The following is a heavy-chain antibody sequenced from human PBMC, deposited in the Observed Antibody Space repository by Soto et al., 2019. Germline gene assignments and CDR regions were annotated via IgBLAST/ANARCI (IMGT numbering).Heavy chain of an antibody. CDR3: ARDTSSWYRVDY. J-gene: IGHJ4*02. Sequence: ASVKVSCKASGYTFTSYCIHWVRQAPGQGLEWMGIINPDGGTTSYAQKFQGRITMTRDTSTSTLYMELSSLTSDDTAVYYCARDTSSWYRVDYRGQGSLVTV. V-gene: IGHV1-46*01. CDR2: INPDGGTT. CDR1: GYTFTSYC. D-gene: IGHD6-13*01.